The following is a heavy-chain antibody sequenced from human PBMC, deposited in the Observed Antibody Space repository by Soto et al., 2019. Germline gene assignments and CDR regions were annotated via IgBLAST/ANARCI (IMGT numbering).Heavy chain of an antibody. V-gene: IGHV3-11*01. CDR2: ISSSGSTI. Sequence: LRLSCAASGFTFSDYYMSWIRQAPGKGLEWVSYISSSGSTIYYADSVKGRFTISRDNAKSSLYLQMNSLRAEDTAVYYCARVPPLMYYFDYWGQGTLVTVSS. D-gene: IGHD2-8*01. J-gene: IGHJ4*02. CDR1: GFTFSDYY. CDR3: ARVPPLMYYFDY.